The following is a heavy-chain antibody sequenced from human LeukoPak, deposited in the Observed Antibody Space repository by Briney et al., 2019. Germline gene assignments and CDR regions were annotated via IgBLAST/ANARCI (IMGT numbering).Heavy chain of an antibody. V-gene: IGHV3-23*01. CDR2: LSGSGENT. D-gene: IGHD3-16*01. J-gene: IGHJ4*02. CDR1: GFTFSAYV. CDR3: AKGAYTYQGGFFDF. Sequence: GGSLRLSCAASGFTFSAYVMSWVRQAPGKGLEWVSGLSGSGENTYYADSVRGRFTISRDNSESTVYLQMNSLRVEDTAVYYCAKGAYTYQGGFFDFWGQGTLVTVSS.